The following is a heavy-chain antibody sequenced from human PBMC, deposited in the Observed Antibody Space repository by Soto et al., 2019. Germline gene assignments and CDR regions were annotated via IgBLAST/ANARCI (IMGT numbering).Heavy chain of an antibody. D-gene: IGHD3-3*01. Sequence: DVQLVESGGGLVQPGGSLRLSCAASGLYVWSNYMSWVRQAPGKGLEWVSLIYNTDGTYYADSVKGRFTISRDNPKNTLYLLMNSLIVEDTAVYYCMRGPIHLGGRYDDRRAFWGQGTVVTVSS. CDR3: MRGPIHLGGRYDDRRAF. J-gene: IGHJ4*02. CDR1: GLYVWSNY. V-gene: IGHV3-66*01. CDR2: IYNTDGT.